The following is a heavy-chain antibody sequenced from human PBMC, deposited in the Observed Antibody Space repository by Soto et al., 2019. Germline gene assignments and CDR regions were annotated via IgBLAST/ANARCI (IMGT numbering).Heavy chain of an antibody. J-gene: IGHJ5*02. CDR2: IYYSKST. Sequence: QVQLQESGPGLVKPSQTLSLTCTVSCGSISSGGYYWSWIRQHPGKGLEWIVYIYYSKSTYYNPYLQSRVTRSLDTSKNQFSLKLTSVTAADTAVYYCARSVFPWGQGTLVTVSS. V-gene: IGHV4-31*03. CDR3: ARSVFP. CDR1: CGSISSGGYY.